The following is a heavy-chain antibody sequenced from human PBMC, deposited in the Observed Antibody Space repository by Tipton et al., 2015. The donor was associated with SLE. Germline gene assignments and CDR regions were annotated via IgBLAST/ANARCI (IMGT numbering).Heavy chain of an antibody. J-gene: IGHJ6*03. CDR2: ISRSGSNI. V-gene: IGHV3-48*03. D-gene: IGHD2-2*03. Sequence: SLRLSCAASGFMFSDYEMNWVRQAPGKGLEWVSFISRSGSNIYYADSVKGRFTSSRDNSKNSVYLQMNSLRAEDAAVYYCARVDYYMDVWGKGTTVTVSS. CDR3: ARVDYYMDV. CDR1: GFMFSDYE.